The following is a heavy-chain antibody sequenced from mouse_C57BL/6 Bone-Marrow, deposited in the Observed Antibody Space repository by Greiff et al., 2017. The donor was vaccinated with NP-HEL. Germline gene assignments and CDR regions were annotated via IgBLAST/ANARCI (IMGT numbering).Heavy chain of an antibody. CDR3: ARYYGSSDYYAMDY. CDR2: IDPNSGGT. J-gene: IGHJ4*01. D-gene: IGHD1-1*01. Sequence: QVQLQQPGAELVKPGASVKLSCKASGYTFTSYGMHWVKQRPGRGLEWIGRIDPNSGGTKYNEKFKSKATLTVDKPSSTAYMQLSSLTSEDSAVYYCARYYGSSDYYAMDYWGQGTSVTVSS. CDR1: GYTFTSYG. V-gene: IGHV1-72*01.